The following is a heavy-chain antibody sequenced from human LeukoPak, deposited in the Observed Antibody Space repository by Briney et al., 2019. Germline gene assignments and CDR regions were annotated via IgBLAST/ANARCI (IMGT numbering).Heavy chain of an antibody. CDR2: IRGKSYGETT. Sequence: PGGSLRLSCTASGFTFVNYAMSWFRQAPGKGLEWVGFIRGKSYGETTEYAASVKDRFSISRDDSKSVAYLQKNNLKIEDTAVYYCAALTPGVVIAVPFDPWGQGTLVAVSS. CDR1: GFTFVNYA. J-gene: IGHJ5*02. D-gene: IGHD2-15*01. CDR3: AALTPGVVIAVPFDP. V-gene: IGHV3-49*03.